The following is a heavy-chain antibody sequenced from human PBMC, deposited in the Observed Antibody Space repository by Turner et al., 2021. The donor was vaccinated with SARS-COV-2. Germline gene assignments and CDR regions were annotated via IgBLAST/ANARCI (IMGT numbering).Heavy chain of an antibody. CDR2: IWFDGNNK. CDR3: AREDLYDSSGYYYSGAFDI. D-gene: IGHD3-22*01. CDR1: GFTFSSYG. V-gene: IGHV3-33*01. J-gene: IGHJ3*02. Sequence: QVQLVESGGGVVQPGRSLRRSCAASGFTFSSYGMHWVRQAPGKGLEWVAVIWFDGNNKYYADSVKGRFTISRDNSKNTLYLQMNSLRAEDTAVYYCAREDLYDSSGYYYSGAFDIWGQGTMVTVSS.